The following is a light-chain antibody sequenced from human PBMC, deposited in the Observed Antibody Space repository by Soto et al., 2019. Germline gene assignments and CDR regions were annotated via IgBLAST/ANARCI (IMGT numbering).Light chain of an antibody. CDR1: QTVSRS. V-gene: IGKV3-11*01. CDR3: QQRTNWRALT. CDR2: DAS. J-gene: IGKJ4*01. Sequence: EIVLTQSPATLSLSPGEIATLSCRASQTVSRSLAWYQQKPGQAPRLLIYDASNRATGIPARFSGSGSGTDFTLTISSLETEDFAVYYCQQRTNWRALTFGGGTKVDIK.